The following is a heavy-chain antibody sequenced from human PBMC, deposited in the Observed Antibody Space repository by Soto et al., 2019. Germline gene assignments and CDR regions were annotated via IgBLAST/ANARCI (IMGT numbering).Heavy chain of an antibody. J-gene: IGHJ5*02. CDR1: GYTFTGYY. CDR3: ARGRNCTNGVCYNWFDP. D-gene: IGHD2-8*01. Sequence: ASVKVSCKASGYTFTGYYMHWVRQAPGQGLEWMGWINPNSGGTNYAQKFQGWVTMTRDTSISTAYMELSRLRSDDPAVYYCARGRNCTNGVCYNWFDPWGQGTLVTVSS. CDR2: INPNSGGT. V-gene: IGHV1-2*04.